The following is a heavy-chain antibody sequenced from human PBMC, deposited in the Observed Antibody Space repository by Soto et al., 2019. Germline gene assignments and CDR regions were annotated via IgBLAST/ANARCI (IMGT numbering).Heavy chain of an antibody. D-gene: IGHD6-13*01. Sequence: SETLSLTCTVSGGSISSGDYYWSWIRQPPGKGLEWIGYIYYSGSTYYNPSLKSRVTISVDTSKNQFSLKLSSVTAADTAVYYCARDGRIEEDGKGAQDEFDYWGQGTLVTVSS. CDR3: ARDGRIEEDGKGAQDEFDY. CDR1: GGSISSGDYY. CDR2: IYYSGST. J-gene: IGHJ4*02. V-gene: IGHV4-30-4*01.